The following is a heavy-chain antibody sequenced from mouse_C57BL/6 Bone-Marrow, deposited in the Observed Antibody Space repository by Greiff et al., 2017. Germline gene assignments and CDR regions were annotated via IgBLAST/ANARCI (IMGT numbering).Heavy chain of an antibody. J-gene: IGHJ2*01. CDR2: ISSGGDYI. Sequence: EVKLMESGEGLVKPGGSLKLSCAASGFTFSSYAMSWVRQTPEKRLEWVAYISSGGDYIYYADTVKGRFTISRDNARNTLYLQMSSLKSEDTAMYYCTRRILRYYFDYWGQGTTLTGSS. D-gene: IGHD1-1*01. V-gene: IGHV5-9-1*02. CDR1: GFTFSSYA. CDR3: TRRILRYYFDY.